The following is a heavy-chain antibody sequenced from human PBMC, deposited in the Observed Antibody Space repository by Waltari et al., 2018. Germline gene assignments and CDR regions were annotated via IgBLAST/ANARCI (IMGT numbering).Heavy chain of an antibody. CDR3: AREVLPDYGDEDY. J-gene: IGHJ4*02. Sequence: QVQLQESGPGLVKPSQTLSLTCTVSGGSISRGAYYWSWFRQPPGKGLEWIGYIYYSGSTYYNPSLKSRVTISVDTSKNQFSLKLSSVTAADTAVYYCAREVLPDYGDEDYWGQGTLVTVSS. V-gene: IGHV4-30-4*01. CDR2: IYYSGST. CDR1: GGSISRGAYY. D-gene: IGHD4-17*01.